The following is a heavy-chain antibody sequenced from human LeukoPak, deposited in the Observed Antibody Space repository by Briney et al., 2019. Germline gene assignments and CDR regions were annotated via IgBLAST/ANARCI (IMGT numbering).Heavy chain of an antibody. D-gene: IGHD3-22*01. CDR1: GYSISNGYY. CDR2: IYHSGRT. Sequence: SETLSLTCTVSGYSISNGYYWGWMRQPPGKGLEWIGSIYHSGRTHYNPSLKSRVTISVDTSKNQFSLKLSSVTAADTAVYYCARVVVITVPYYYYYMDVWGKGTTVTISS. V-gene: IGHV4-38-2*02. J-gene: IGHJ6*03. CDR3: ARVVVITVPYYYYYMDV.